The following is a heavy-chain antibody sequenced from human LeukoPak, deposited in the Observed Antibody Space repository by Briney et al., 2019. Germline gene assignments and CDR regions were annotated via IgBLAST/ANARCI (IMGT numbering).Heavy chain of an antibody. CDR2: IISSGSTI. D-gene: IGHD2-2*01. CDR3: ARGDGGYCSSTSCYHYYMDV. J-gene: IGHJ6*03. Sequence: PGGCLRLSCAASGFTFSDYYMSWIRQAPGKGLEWVSYIISSGSTIYYADSVKGRFTISRDNAKNSLYLQMNSLRAEDTAVYYCARGDGGYCSSTSCYHYYMDVWGKGTSVTVSS. V-gene: IGHV3-11*04. CDR1: GFTFSDYY.